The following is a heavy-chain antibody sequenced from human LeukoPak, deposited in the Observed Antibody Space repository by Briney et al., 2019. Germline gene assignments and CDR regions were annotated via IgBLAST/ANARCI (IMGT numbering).Heavy chain of an antibody. V-gene: IGHV4-59*12. Sequence: SETLSLTCNVSGGSINSYYWGWFRQPPGKRLECIGYIYYSGRTTYNPSLKSRVTISVDTSTNRTSLKLTSVTAADTAVYFCARGTTKGYYYDSSGYYTKWGQGTLVTVSS. J-gene: IGHJ4*02. CDR3: ARGTTKGYYYDSSGYYTK. CDR2: IYYSGRT. CDR1: GGSINSYY. D-gene: IGHD3-22*01.